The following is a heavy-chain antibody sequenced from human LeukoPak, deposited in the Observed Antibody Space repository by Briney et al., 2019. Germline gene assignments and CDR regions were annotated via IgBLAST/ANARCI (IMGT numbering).Heavy chain of an antibody. CDR3: ARHTVMTSISTYNWFDP. CDR1: GGSLSSANY. V-gene: IGHV4-39*01. Sequence: SETLSLTCSVSGGSLSSANYWAWIRQPPGKGLEWIGSMFYDGTSFYNPSLKARVTISVDTSTNEFALRLNSVTAADTAIYYCARHTVMTSISTYNWFDPWGQGTLVTVAS. D-gene: IGHD2-21*02. J-gene: IGHJ5*02. CDR2: MFYDGTS.